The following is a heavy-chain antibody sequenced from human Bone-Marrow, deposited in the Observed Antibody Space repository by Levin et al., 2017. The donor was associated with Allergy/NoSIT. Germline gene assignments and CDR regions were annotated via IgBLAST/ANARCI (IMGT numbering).Heavy chain of an antibody. CDR1: GFIFSSDG. CDR3: AKERFLLDY. Sequence: GESLKISCAASGFIFSSDGMHWVRQTPGKGLEWVALISNDGSNKFYADPVKGRFTISRDNTKNTLYLQMNNLRPNDTAMYYCAKERFLLDYWGQGTLVTVSS. D-gene: IGHD3-16*01. CDR2: ISNDGSNK. V-gene: IGHV3-30*18. J-gene: IGHJ4*02.